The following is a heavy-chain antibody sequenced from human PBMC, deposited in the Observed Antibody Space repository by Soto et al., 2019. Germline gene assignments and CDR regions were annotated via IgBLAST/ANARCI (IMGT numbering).Heavy chain of an antibody. CDR1: GGSISSYY. J-gene: IGHJ4*02. V-gene: IGHV4-59*04. CDR3: ARARIVVAGTIVDY. D-gene: IGHD6-19*01. CDR2: IYHSGNT. Sequence: SETLSLTCTVSGGSISSYYWSWIRQPPGKGLEWIGSIYHSGNTYYNPSLKSRVTISVDTSKNHFSLKLSSVTAADTAVYYCARARIVVAGTIVDYWGQGTLVTVSS.